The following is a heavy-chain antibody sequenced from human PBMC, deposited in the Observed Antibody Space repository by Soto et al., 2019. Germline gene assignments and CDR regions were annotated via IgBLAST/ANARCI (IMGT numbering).Heavy chain of an antibody. V-gene: IGHV3-48*03. D-gene: IGHD6-13*01. CDR1: GFTFSSYE. CDR3: ARDHPKYSSSWLTYYYGMDV. CDR2: ISSSGSTI. Sequence: VGSLRLSCAASGFTFSSYEMNWVRQAPGKGLEWVSYISSSGSTIYYADSVKGRFTISRDNAKNSLYLQMNSLRAEDTAVYYCARDHPKYSSSWLTYYYGMDVWGQGTTVTVSS. J-gene: IGHJ6*02.